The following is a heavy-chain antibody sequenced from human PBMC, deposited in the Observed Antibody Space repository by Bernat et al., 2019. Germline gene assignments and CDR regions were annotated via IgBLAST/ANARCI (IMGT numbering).Heavy chain of an antibody. D-gene: IGHD2-21*01. Sequence: QLQLQESGPGLVKPSETLSLTCTVSGGSISSSSYYWGWIRQPPGKGLEWIGSIYYSGSTYYNPSLKSRVTISVDTSKNQCSLKLSSVTAADAAVYYCARHRAGVRYYFDYWGQGTLVTVSS. CDR1: GGSISSSSYY. V-gene: IGHV4-39*01. CDR2: IYYSGST. J-gene: IGHJ4*02. CDR3: ARHRAGVRYYFDY.